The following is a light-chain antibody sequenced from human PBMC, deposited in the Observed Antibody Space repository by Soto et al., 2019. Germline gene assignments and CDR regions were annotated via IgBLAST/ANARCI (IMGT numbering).Light chain of an antibody. Sequence: DIQMTQSPSSLSASVGDRVTITCQASQDISNYLNWYQQKPGKAPKLLIYDASNLETGVPSRFSGSGSGTDFTFSISSLQAEDIATYYCQQYDILPQALTFGGGTKVEIK. CDR1: QDISNY. CDR2: DAS. CDR3: QQYDILPQALT. V-gene: IGKV1-33*01. J-gene: IGKJ4*01.